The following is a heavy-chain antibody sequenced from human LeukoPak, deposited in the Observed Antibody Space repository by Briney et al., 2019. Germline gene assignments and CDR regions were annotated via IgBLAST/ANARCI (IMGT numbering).Heavy chain of an antibody. V-gene: IGHV3-33*01. D-gene: IGHD4-17*01. CDR1: GFTFSSYG. CDR3: ARDGGDYEFDY. J-gene: IGHJ4*02. CDR2: IWYDGSNK. Sequence: GGSLRLSCAASGFTFSSYGMHWVRQAPGKGLEWVAVIWYDGSNKYYADSVKGRFTTSRDNSKNTLYLQMNSLRAEDTAVYYCARDGGDYEFDYWGQGTLVTVSS.